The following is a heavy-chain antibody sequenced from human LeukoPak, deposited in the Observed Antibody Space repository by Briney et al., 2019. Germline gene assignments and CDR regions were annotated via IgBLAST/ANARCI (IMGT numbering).Heavy chain of an antibody. Sequence: SETLSLTCTVSGGPIDRHYWSWIRQPPGKGLEWIGYVFYPGSTNYNPSLKSRVTMSLDTSRDQFSLRLTSGTAADTAIYYCASRPAGSTWYGVFDYWSQGTLVTVSS. CDR2: VFYPGST. D-gene: IGHD6-13*01. CDR1: GGPIDRHY. V-gene: IGHV4-59*11. J-gene: IGHJ4*02. CDR3: ASRPAGSTWYGVFDY.